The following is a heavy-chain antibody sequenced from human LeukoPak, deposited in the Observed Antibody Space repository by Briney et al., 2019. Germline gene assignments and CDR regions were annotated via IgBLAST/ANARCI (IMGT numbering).Heavy chain of an antibody. CDR1: GFTFSSHS. D-gene: IGHD3-10*01. Sequence: GGSLRLSCAASGFTFSSHSMNWVRQAPGKGLEWVSSISSSSSYIYYADSVKGRFTISRDNSKNTLYLQMNSLRAEDTAVYYCAKGLGDGDAFDIWGQGTMVTVSS. CDR3: AKGLGDGDAFDI. CDR2: ISSSSSYI. J-gene: IGHJ3*02. V-gene: IGHV3-21*04.